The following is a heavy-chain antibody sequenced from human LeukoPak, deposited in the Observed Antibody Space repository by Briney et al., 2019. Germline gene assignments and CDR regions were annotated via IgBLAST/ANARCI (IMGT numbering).Heavy chain of an antibody. CDR1: GGSISSSSYY. V-gene: IGHV4-39*01. CDR2: IYYTGST. J-gene: IGHJ5*02. CDR3: ARQSPPPGYYYVWTEENWFDP. D-gene: IGHD3-22*01. Sequence: SETLSLTCTVSGGSISSSSYYWGWIRQPPGKGLEWIGSIYYTGSTYYNPSPKSRVTISVDTSKNQFSLKLSSVTAADTAVYYCARQSPPPGYYYVWTEENWFDPWGQGTLVTVSS.